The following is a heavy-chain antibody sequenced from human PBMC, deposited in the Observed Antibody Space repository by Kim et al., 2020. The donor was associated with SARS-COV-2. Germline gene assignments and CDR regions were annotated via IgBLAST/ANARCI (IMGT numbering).Heavy chain of an antibody. CDR1: GGSISSGGHS. Sequence: SETLSLTCAVSGGSISSGGHSWSWIPQPPGKGLEWIGNIYHSGSTYYNPSLRSRGTISADRSRKQFSLKMSSVIAADTAVYYCARAKIAGPGGGRRGGRNAFDVWGQGTMVTVSS. CDR2: IYHSGST. CDR3: ARAKIAGPGGGRRGGRNAFDV. J-gene: IGHJ3*01. V-gene: IGHV4-30-2*01. D-gene: IGHD3-22*01.